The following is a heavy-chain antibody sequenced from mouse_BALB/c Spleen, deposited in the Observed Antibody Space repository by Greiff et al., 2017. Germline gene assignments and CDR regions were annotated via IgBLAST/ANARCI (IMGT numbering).Heavy chain of an antibody. J-gene: IGHJ3*01. D-gene: IGHD2-4*01. CDR1: GYSITSDYA. CDR2: ISYSGST. CDR3: ANMITTFAY. V-gene: IGHV3-2*02. Sequence: ESGPGLVKPSQSLSLTCTVTGYSITSDYAWNWIRQFPGNKLEWMGYISYSGSTSYNPSLKSRISITRDTSKNQFFLQLNSVTTEDTATYYCANMITTFAYWGQGTLVTVSA.